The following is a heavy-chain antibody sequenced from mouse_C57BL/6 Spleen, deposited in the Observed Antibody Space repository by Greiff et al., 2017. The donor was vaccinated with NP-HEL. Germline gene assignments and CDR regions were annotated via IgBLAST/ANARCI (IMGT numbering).Heavy chain of an antibody. Sequence: EVQLQQSGPELVKPGASVKMSCKASGYTFTDYNMHWVKQSHGKSLEWIGYINPNNGGTSYNQKFKGKATLTVNKSSSTAYMELRSLTSEDSAVYYCARNTMVTYYFDYWGQGTTLTVSS. D-gene: IGHD2-2*01. V-gene: IGHV1-22*01. CDR1: GYTFTDYN. CDR3: ARNTMVTYYFDY. CDR2: INPNNGGT. J-gene: IGHJ2*01.